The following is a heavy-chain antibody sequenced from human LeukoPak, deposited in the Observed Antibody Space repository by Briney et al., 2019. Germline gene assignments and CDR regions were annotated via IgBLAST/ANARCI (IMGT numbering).Heavy chain of an antibody. CDR2: ISGYNGNT. V-gene: IGHV1-18*01. CDR1: GYSFINYG. D-gene: IGHD3-3*01. CDR3: ARPDLWRDFYGYFVY. Sequence: GASVKVSCKTSGYSFINYGISWVRQAPGQGLEWMGWISGYNGNTNFSQKFQGRVTMTTDTSTSTAYMELSSLRSDDTAVYYCARPDLWRDFYGYFVYWGQGTLVIVSS. J-gene: IGHJ4*02.